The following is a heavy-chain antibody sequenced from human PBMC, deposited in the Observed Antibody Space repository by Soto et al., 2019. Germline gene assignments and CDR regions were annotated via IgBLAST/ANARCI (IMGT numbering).Heavy chain of an antibody. Sequence: VGSLRLSGAASGFTFSSYSMNWVRQAPGKGLEWVSSISSSSSYIYYADSVKGRFTISRDNAKNSLYLQMNSLRAEDTAVYYCARDITIFGVVIITYGMDVWGQGTTVTVSS. CDR1: GFTFSSYS. V-gene: IGHV3-21*01. J-gene: IGHJ6*02. CDR3: ARDITIFGVVIITYGMDV. D-gene: IGHD3-3*01. CDR2: ISSSSSYI.